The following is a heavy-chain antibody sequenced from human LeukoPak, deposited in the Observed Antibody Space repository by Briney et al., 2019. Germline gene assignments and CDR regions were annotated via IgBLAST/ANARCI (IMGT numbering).Heavy chain of an antibody. Sequence: GGSLRLSCAASGFTFSRYSMNWVRQAPGKWLEWVSSISSRSSYIYYTDSVKGRFTISRDNAKNSLYLQMNSLRAEDTAVYYCARDGGDYYDSSGYYFYDYWGQGTLVTVSS. CDR3: ARDGGDYYDSSGYYFYDY. D-gene: IGHD3-22*01. CDR2: ISSRSSYI. J-gene: IGHJ4*02. CDR1: GFTFSRYS. V-gene: IGHV3-21*01.